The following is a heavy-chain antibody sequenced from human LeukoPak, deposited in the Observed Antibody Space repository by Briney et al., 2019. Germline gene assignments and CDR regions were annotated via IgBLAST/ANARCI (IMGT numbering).Heavy chain of an antibody. Sequence: ASVKVSCKASGYTFTSYAMNWVRQAPGQGLEWMGWINTNTGNPTYAQGFTGRFVFSLDTSVSTAYLQISSLKAEDTAVYYCARVGRSTGGSYFQYYYGMDVWGQGTTVTVSS. V-gene: IGHV7-4-1*02. CDR1: GYTFTSYA. D-gene: IGHD1-26*01. CDR3: ARVGRSTGGSYFQYYYGMDV. CDR2: INTNTGNP. J-gene: IGHJ6*02.